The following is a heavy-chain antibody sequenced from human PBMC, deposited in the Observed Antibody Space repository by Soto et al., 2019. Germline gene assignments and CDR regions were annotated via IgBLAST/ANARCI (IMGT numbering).Heavy chain of an antibody. V-gene: IGHV4-39*01. CDR1: GGSISSSSYY. Sequence: PSETLSLTCTVSGGSISSSSYYWGWIRQPPGKGLEWIGSIYYSGSTYYNPSLKSRVTISVDTSKNQFSLKLSSVTAADAAVYYCERRNDYGEDRDDAFDIWGQATMVTVSS. J-gene: IGHJ3*02. CDR3: ERRNDYGEDRDDAFDI. D-gene: IGHD4-17*01. CDR2: IYYSGST.